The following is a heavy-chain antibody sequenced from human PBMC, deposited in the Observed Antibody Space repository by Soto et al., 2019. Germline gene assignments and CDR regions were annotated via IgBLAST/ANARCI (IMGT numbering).Heavy chain of an antibody. J-gene: IGHJ6*02. CDR2: IYYSGST. CDR3: ARPAVSQFITFYYYGMDV. V-gene: IGHV4-39*01. CDR1: GGSISSSSYY. D-gene: IGHD3-22*01. Sequence: LSLTCTVSGGSISSSSYYWGWIRQPPGKGLEWIGSIYYSGSTYYNPSLKNRVTISVDTSKNQFSLKLSSVTAADTAVYYFARPAVSQFITFYYYGMDVWGQGTTVTVSS.